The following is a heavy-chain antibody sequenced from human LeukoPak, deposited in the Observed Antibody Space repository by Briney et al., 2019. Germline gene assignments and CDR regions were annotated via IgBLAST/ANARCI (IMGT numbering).Heavy chain of an antibody. CDR3: ARGDSGWVDY. CDR2: IKEDGSEK. CDR1: GFTFSGYW. D-gene: IGHD6-19*01. Sequence: PGGSLRLSCAASGFTFSGYWMSWVRQAPGKGLEWVANIKEDGSEKYYVDSVRGRFTIARDNAKNSLYLQMNSLRAEDTAVYYCARGDSGWVDYWGQGTLVTVSS. V-gene: IGHV3-7*01. J-gene: IGHJ4*02.